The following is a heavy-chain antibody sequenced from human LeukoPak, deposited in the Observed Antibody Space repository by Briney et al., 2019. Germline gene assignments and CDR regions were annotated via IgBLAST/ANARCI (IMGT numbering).Heavy chain of an antibody. CDR2: ISSISTYK. Sequence: PGGSLRLSCAASGFTLSSYSINWVRQAPGKGLEWVSSISSISTYKYYADSVKGRFTVSRDNAKNSLYLQMNSLRAEDTAVYYCARDPFNTAMVTYYYMDVWGKGTTVTVSS. D-gene: IGHD5-18*01. J-gene: IGHJ6*03. CDR1: GFTLSSYS. CDR3: ARDPFNTAMVTYYYMDV. V-gene: IGHV3-21*01.